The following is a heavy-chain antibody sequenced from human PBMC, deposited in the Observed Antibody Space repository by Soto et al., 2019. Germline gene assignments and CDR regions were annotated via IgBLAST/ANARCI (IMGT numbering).Heavy chain of an antibody. J-gene: IGHJ5*02. V-gene: IGHV3-23*01. CDR3: AKEMGDYYDSSGSWFDP. D-gene: IGHD3-22*01. CDR2: ISGSGGNT. Sequence: FLRLSCAASGFTFSSYVMSWVRQAPGKGLEWVSAISGSGGNTYYADSVKGRFTISRDNSKNTLFLQMNSLRAEDTALYFCAKEMGDYYDSSGSWFDPWGQGTLVTVSS. CDR1: GFTFSSYV.